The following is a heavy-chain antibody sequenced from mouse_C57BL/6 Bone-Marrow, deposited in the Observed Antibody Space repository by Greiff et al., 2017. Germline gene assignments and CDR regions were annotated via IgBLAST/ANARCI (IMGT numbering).Heavy chain of an antibody. CDR3: ARPLY. Sequence: EVQLVESGGDLVKPGGSLKLSCAASGFTFSSYGMSWVRQTPDKRLEWVATISSGGSYTYYPDSVKGRFTISRDNAKNTLYLQMSRLKTEDTAMYYGARPLYWGQGTLVTVSA. CDR1: GFTFSSYG. J-gene: IGHJ3*01. V-gene: IGHV5-6*01. CDR2: ISSGGSYT.